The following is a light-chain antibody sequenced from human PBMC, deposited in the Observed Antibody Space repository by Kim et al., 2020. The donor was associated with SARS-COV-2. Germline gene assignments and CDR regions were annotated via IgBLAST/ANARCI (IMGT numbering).Light chain of an antibody. V-gene: IGLV3-9*01. CDR1: NMGRKN. J-gene: IGLJ1*01. CDR2: RDS. Sequence: ALGQTARMTCGGNNMGRKNVHWYQQKPGQAPVLVIYRDSNRPSGIPERFSASNSGNTATLTISRAQAGDEADYYCQVWDSNTARVFGTGTKVTVL. CDR3: QVWDSNTARV.